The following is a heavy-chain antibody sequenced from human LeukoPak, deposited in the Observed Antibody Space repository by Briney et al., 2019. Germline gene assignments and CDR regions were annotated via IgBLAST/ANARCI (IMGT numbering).Heavy chain of an antibody. CDR1: GFTFSSYS. D-gene: IGHD2-2*01. J-gene: IGHJ5*02. CDR2: ITSSSSYI. V-gene: IGHV3-21*01. CDR3: ARERVPGANNWFDP. Sequence: PGGSLRLSCAASGFTFSSYSMNWVRQAPGKGLEWVSSITSSSSYIYYADSVKGRFTISRDNAKNSLYLQMNSLRADDTAVYYCARERVPGANNWFDPWGQGILVTVSS.